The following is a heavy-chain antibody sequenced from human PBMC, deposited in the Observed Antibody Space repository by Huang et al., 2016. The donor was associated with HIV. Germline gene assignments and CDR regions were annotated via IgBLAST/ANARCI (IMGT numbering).Heavy chain of an antibody. V-gene: IGHV3-30*02. CDR1: GFPFSAYG. D-gene: IGHD6-13*01. Sequence: QVRLVESGGGVVQPGASLTLSCSASGFPFSAYGMDLVRQAPGKGLELVSFIRYDGNNDYLIGSVKGRFTISRDNSNNTLYLRMNSLRPEDTAVYYCVKERGSSRARSSFDFWGQGTSVIVSS. J-gene: IGHJ3*01. CDR3: VKERGSSRARSSFDF. CDR2: IRYDGNND.